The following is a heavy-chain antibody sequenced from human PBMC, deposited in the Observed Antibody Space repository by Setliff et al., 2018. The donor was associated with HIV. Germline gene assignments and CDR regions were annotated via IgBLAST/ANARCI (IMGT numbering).Heavy chain of an antibody. J-gene: IGHJ6*03. CDR1: GYSFANYW. D-gene: IGHD2-2*01. CDR2: IYPTDSDT. V-gene: IGHV5-51*01. Sequence: GESLKISCQGSGYSFANYWIAWVRQVPGKGLEWMGIIYPTDSDTRYSPSFQGQVTISADTSISTAYLQWSSLKASDTAVYYCSRASDPSHRMPPTNYYYYMDVWGKGTKVTV. CDR3: SRASDPSHRMPPTNYYYYMDV.